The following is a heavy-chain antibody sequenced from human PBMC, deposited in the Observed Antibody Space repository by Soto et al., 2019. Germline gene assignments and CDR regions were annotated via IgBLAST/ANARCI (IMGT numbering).Heavy chain of an antibody. D-gene: IGHD1-26*01. Sequence: SVKVSCKASGGTFSSYAISWVRQAPGQGLEWMGGIIPIFGTANYAQKFQGRVTITANESTSTAYMELSSLRSEDTAVYYCARVVSGSSAQIYYYYGMDVWGQGTTVTVSS. CDR2: IIPIFGTA. J-gene: IGHJ6*02. CDR1: GGTFSSYA. CDR3: ARVVSGSSAQIYYYYGMDV. V-gene: IGHV1-69*13.